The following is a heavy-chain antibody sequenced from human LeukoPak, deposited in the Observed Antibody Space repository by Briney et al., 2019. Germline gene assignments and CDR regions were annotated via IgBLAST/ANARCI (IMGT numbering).Heavy chain of an antibody. Sequence: GGSLRLSCAISGVTFSGYWMTWVRQAPGKGLEWVANIKEDESEKYYADSVKGRFTISRDNAKNSVYLQMNSLRAEDTAVYYCVCAAPGYWGQGTLVTVSS. V-gene: IGHV3-7*01. CDR2: IKEDESEK. CDR1: GVTFSGYW. CDR3: VCAAPGY. D-gene: IGHD6-25*01. J-gene: IGHJ4*02.